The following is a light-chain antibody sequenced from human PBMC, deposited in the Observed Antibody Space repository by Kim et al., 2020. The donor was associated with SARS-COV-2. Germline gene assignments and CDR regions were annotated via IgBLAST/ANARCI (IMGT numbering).Light chain of an antibody. CDR2: GAS. Sequence: SPGERATLSCRASQSVSSSYLAWYQQKPGQAPRILIYGASSRATGIPDRFSGSGSGTDFTLTISRLEPEDFAVYYCQQYGSSPFTFGPGTKVDIK. CDR1: QSVSSSY. V-gene: IGKV3-20*01. CDR3: QQYGSSPFT. J-gene: IGKJ3*01.